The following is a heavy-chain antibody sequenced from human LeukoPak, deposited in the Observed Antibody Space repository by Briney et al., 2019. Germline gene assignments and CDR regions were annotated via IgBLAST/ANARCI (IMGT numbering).Heavy chain of an antibody. J-gene: IGHJ6*03. Sequence: ASGKVSCKASGYTFTSYGISWVRQAPGQELEWMGWISAYNGNTNYAQKLQGRVTMTTDTSTSTAYMELRSLRSDDTAVYYCAREESFYGGNSGIYYYYYMDVWGKGTTVTVSS. CDR2: ISAYNGNT. D-gene: IGHD4-23*01. CDR1: GYTFTSYG. V-gene: IGHV1-18*01. CDR3: AREESFYGGNSGIYYYYYMDV.